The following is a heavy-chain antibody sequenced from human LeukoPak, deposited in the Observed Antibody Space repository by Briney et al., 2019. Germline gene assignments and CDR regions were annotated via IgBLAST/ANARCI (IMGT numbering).Heavy chain of an antibody. CDR3: ARGHSSVVTAIPYYFDY. CDR2: INHSGST. D-gene: IGHD2-21*02. V-gene: IGHV4-34*01. J-gene: IGHJ4*02. Sequence: SSETLSLTCAVYGGSFSGYYWGWIRQPPGKGLEWIGEINHSGSTYYNPSLKSRVTISVDTSKNQVSLRVNSVTAADTAVYYCARGHSSVVTAIPYYFDYWGRGTLVTVSS. CDR1: GGSFSGYY.